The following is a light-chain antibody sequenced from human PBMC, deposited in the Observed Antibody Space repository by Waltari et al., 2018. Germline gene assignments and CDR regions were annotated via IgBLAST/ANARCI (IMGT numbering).Light chain of an antibody. J-gene: IGKJ1*01. CDR1: KGIRSY. Sequence: DIQMTESQSSLSAPVGDRVTITWRASKGIRSYLAWFQQKPGEAPDLLIYNESNLQSGVPSRFSGSGSGTDFTLTISSLQPADFATYYCQQYNSYPWTFGQGTKVEI. CDR2: NES. V-gene: IGKV1-16*01. CDR3: QQYNSYPWT.